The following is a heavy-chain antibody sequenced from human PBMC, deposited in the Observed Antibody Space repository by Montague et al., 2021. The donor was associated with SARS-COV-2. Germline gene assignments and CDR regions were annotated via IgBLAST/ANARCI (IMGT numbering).Heavy chain of an antibody. J-gene: IGHJ5*02. V-gene: IGHV4-39*01. D-gene: IGHD5-12*01. CDR1: VGSISSSSYY. CDR3: ARGYSGYGDPTGFDP. Sequence: SETLSLTCTVSVGSISSSSYYWGWIRQLPGMGLEWIGSIYYSGSTYYNPSLKSRVTISVDTSKNQFSLKLSSVTAADTAVYYCARGYSGYGDPTGFDPWGQGTLVTVSS. CDR2: IYYSGST.